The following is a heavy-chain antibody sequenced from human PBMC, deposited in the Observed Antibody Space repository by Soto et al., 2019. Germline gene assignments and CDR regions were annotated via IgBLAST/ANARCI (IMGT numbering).Heavy chain of an antibody. CDR1: GFTFSSYA. D-gene: IGHD2-8*01. CDR3: AKSPKYCTNGVCYSLLAPPFYFDY. CDR2: ISGSGGST. J-gene: IGHJ4*02. Sequence: GGSLRLSCAASGFTFSSYAMSWVGQGPGKGLGWVSAISGSGGSTYYADSVKGRFTISRDNSKNPLYLQMNSLRAEDTAVYYCAKSPKYCTNGVCYSLLAPPFYFDYWGQGTLVTVSS. V-gene: IGHV3-23*01.